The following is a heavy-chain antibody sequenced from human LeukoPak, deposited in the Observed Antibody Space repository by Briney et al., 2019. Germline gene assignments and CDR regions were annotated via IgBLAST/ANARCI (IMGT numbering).Heavy chain of an antibody. CDR2: IIPIFGTA. D-gene: IGHD2-15*01. J-gene: IGHJ6*04. CDR1: GGTFSSYA. Sequence: GASVKVSCKASGGTFSSYAISWVRQAPGQGLEWMGGIIPIFGTANYAQKFQGRVTITADESTSTAYMELSSLRSEDTAVYYCASSYCSGGSCYSRYYGMDVWGKGTTVTVSS. CDR3: ASSYCSGGSCYSRYYGMDV. V-gene: IGHV1-69*13.